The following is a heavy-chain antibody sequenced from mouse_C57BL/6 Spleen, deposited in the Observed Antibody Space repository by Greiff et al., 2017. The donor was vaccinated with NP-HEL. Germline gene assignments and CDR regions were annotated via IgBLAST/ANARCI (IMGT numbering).Heavy chain of an antibody. CDR3: ARDVLFDY. CDR2: ISSGSSTI. Sequence: DVMLVESGGGLVKPGGSLKLSCAASGFPFSDYGMHWVRQAPETGLEWVAYISSGSSTIYYADTVKGRFTISRDNAKNNLFLQMTSLRSEDTAMYYCARDVLFDYWGQGTTLTVSS. V-gene: IGHV5-17*01. J-gene: IGHJ2*01. CDR1: GFPFSDYG.